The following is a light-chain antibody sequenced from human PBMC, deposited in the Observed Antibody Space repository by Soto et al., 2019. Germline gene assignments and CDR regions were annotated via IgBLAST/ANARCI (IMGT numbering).Light chain of an antibody. CDR2: GAS. Sequence: EIVLTQSPGTLSLSPGERATLFCRASQSLSAIYLAWYQQKPGQAPRLLVYGASSRATGIPDRFSGSGSGAEFTLTISSLQSEDSAVYYCQQYNNWPPTWTFGQGTKVDI. CDR1: QSLSAIY. J-gene: IGKJ1*01. CDR3: QQYNNWPPTWT. V-gene: IGKV3-20*01.